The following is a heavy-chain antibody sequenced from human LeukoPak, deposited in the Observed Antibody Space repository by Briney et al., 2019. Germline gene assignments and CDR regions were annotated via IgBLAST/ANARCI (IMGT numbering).Heavy chain of an antibody. D-gene: IGHD1-26*01. CDR2: FSGSGGST. Sequence: PGGSLRLSCAASGFTFSSYAMGWVRQAPGKGLEWVSTFSGSGGSTYYADSVKGRFTISRDNSKNTLYLQMNSLRAEDTAVYYCAKSRVGDRATFDYWGQGTLVTASS. CDR3: AKSRVGDRATFDY. J-gene: IGHJ4*02. V-gene: IGHV3-23*01. CDR1: GFTFSSYA.